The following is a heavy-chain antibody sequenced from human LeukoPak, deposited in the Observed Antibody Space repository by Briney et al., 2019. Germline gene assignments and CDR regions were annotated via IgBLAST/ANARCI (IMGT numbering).Heavy chain of an antibody. D-gene: IGHD6-19*01. V-gene: IGHV4-59*01. Sequence: SETLSLTCTVSGGSISSYYWSWIRQPPGKGLEWIGYIYYSGSTNYNPSLKSRVTISVDTSKNQFSLKPSSVTAADTAVYYCARGPSSGWPFDYWGRGTLVTVSS. CDR2: IYYSGST. J-gene: IGHJ4*02. CDR3: ARGPSSGWPFDY. CDR1: GGSISSYY.